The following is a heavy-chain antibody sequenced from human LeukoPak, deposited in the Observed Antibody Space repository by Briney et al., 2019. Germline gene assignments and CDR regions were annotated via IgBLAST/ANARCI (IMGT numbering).Heavy chain of an antibody. CDR1: GFSFNFHA. Sequence: GGALRLSCAASGFSFNFHAMHWGRQAPGKGLEYVSTITSNGIMTLYVNSVEGRFTISRDISTTTLYLKIGSVRVEDTAMYYCGRAGRYYPGSGSRDWHFDLWGRGTLVTVSS. D-gene: IGHD3-10*01. V-gene: IGHV3-64*01. J-gene: IGHJ2*01. CDR2: ITSNGIMT. CDR3: GRAGRYYPGSGSRDWHFDL.